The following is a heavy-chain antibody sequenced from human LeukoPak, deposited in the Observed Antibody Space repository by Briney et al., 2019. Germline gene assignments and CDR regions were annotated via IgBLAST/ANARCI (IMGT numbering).Heavy chain of an antibody. CDR1: GFTFSSYA. CDR2: ISYDGSNK. D-gene: IGHD2-21*01. V-gene: IGHV3-30*04. Sequence: GRSLRLSCAAPGFTFSSYAMHWVRQAPGKGLEWVAVISYDGSNKYYADSVKGRFTISRDNSKNTLYLQMNSLRAEDTAVYYCAKDLNRGLPDYWGQGTLVTASS. J-gene: IGHJ4*02. CDR3: AKDLNRGLPDY.